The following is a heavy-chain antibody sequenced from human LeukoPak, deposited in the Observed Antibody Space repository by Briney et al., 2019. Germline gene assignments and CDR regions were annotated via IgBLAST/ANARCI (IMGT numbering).Heavy chain of an antibody. D-gene: IGHD2-15*01. CDR1: GYTLTELS. Sequence: ASVKVSCKVSGYTLTELSMHWVRQAPGKGLEWMGGFDPEDGETIYAQKFQGRVTMTEDTSTDTAYMELSSLRSEDTAVYYCATDPGGYCSGGSCYLNDYWGQGTLVTVSS. CDR2: FDPEDGET. J-gene: IGHJ4*02. V-gene: IGHV1-24*01. CDR3: ATDPGGYCSGGSCYLNDY.